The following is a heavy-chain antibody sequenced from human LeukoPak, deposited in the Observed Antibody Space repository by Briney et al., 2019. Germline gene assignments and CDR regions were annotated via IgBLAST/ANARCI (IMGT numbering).Heavy chain of an antibody. D-gene: IGHD1-26*01. CDR3: AKPVVGAYYFYYMDV. J-gene: IGHJ6*03. CDR2: ISGSGGST. V-gene: IGHV3-23*01. Sequence: GGSLRLSCAASGFTFSSYAMSWVRQAPGKGLEWVSAISGSGGSTYYADSVKGRFTISRDNSKNTLYLQMNSLRAEDTAVYYCAKPVVGAYYFYYMDVWGKGTTVTVSS. CDR1: GFTFSSYA.